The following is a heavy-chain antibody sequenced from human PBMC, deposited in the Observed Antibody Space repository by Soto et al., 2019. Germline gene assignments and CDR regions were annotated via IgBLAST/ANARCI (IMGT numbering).Heavy chain of an antibody. CDR2: IYWDDDK. V-gene: IGHV2-5*02. CDR1: EFSLSTSGVG. D-gene: IGHD3-10*01. Sequence: SGPTLVNPTQTLTLTCTFSEFSLSTSGVGVGWIRQPPGKALEWLALIYWDDDKRYSPSLKSRLTITKDTSKNQVVLTMTNMDPVDTATYYCAHSWYYGSGSYRPHFDYWGQGTLVTVSS. J-gene: IGHJ4*02. CDR3: AHSWYYGSGSYRPHFDY.